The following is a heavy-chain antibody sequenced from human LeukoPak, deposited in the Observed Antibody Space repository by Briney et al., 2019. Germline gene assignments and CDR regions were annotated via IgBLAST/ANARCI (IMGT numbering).Heavy chain of an antibody. J-gene: IGHJ6*03. CDR2: INHSGST. CDR3: ARYPLTYYYYYYMDV. D-gene: IGHD3-9*01. CDR1: GGSFSGYY. Sequence: SXXLSLTCAVYGGSFSGYYWSWIRQPPGKGLEWIGEINHSGSTNYNPSLKSRVTISVDTSKNQFSLKLSSVTAADTAVYYCARYPLTYYYYYYMDVWGKGTTVTVSS. V-gene: IGHV4-34*01.